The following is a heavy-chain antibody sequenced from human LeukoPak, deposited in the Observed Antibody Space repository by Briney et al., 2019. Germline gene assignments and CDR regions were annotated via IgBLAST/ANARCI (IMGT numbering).Heavy chain of an antibody. CDR1: GYTFTSYG. Sequence: ASVKVSCKASGYTFTSYGISWVRQAPGQGLEWMGWISAYNGNTNYAQKLQGRVTMTTDTSTSTAYMELRSLRSDDTAVYYCARDPLFQLSLVSYYGMDVWGQGTTVTVSS. D-gene: IGHD2-2*01. CDR3: ARDPLFQLSLVSYYGMDV. J-gene: IGHJ6*02. V-gene: IGHV1-18*01. CDR2: ISAYNGNT.